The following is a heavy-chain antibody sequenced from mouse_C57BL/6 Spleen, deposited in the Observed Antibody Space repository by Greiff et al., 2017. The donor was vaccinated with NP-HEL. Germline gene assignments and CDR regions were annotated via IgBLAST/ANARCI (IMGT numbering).Heavy chain of an antibody. V-gene: IGHV1-69*01. CDR1: GYTFTSYW. CDR3: ARGRGTFLDY. Sequence: VQLQQPGAELVMPGASVKLSCKASGYTFTSYWMHWVKQRPGQGLEWIGEIDPSDSYTNYNQKFKGKSTLTVDKSSSTAYMQLSSLTSEDSAVYYCARGRGTFLDYWGQGTSVTVSS. D-gene: IGHD3-3*01. CDR2: IDPSDSYT. J-gene: IGHJ4*01.